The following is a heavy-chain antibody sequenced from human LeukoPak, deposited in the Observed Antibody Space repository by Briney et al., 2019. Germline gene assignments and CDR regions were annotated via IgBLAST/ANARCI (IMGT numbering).Heavy chain of an antibody. CDR2: IIPIFGTA. Sequence: SVKVSCKASGGTFSSYAISWVRQAPGQGLEWMGGIIPIFGTANYAQKFQGRVTITADKSTSTAYMELSSLRSEDTAVYYCARGGEDCSSTSCYSNYIDYWGQGTLVTVSS. V-gene: IGHV1-69*06. CDR1: GGTFSSYA. CDR3: ARGGEDCSSTSCYSNYIDY. D-gene: IGHD2-2*01. J-gene: IGHJ4*02.